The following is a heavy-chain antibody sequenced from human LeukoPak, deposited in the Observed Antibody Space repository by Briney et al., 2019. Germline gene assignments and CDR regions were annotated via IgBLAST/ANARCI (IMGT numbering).Heavy chain of an antibody. J-gene: IGHJ5*02. CDR2: INPNSGGT. Sequence: GASVKVSCKASGYTFTGYYMHWVRQAPGQGLEWMGWINPNSGGTNYAQKFQGRVTMTRDTSISTAYMELSRLRSDDTAVYYCVRDQVVVVPAAMNWFDPWGQGTLVTVSS. CDR1: GYTFTGYY. D-gene: IGHD2-2*01. V-gene: IGHV1-2*02. CDR3: VRDQVVVVPAAMNWFDP.